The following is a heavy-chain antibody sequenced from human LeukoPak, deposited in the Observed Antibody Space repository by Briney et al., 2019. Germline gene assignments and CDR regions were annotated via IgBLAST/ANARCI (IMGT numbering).Heavy chain of an antibody. CDR2: ISSSSSHT. V-gene: IGHV3-11*06. J-gene: IGHJ6*02. CDR3: ARGVDV. CDR1: GLTFSDHY. Sequence: PGGSLRLSCVASGLTFSDHYMSWIRQAPGKGLEWVSYISSSSSHTNYADSVKGRFTISRDNAKNSLYLQMNSLRAEDTAVYYCARGVDVWGQGTTVTVS.